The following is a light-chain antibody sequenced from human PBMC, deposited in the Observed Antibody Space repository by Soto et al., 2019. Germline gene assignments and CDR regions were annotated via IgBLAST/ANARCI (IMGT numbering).Light chain of an antibody. J-gene: IGKJ4*01. CDR1: QSIGSN. CDR2: GAS. CDR3: QHYNNWLGT. Sequence: EIVLTQSPATVSVSPGERATLSCRASQSIGSNLASYQQKPGQAPRLLIYGASTRATGIPDRFSGSGSGTEFTLPISSLQSADFAVYYCQHYNNWLGTFGGGTKVDI. V-gene: IGKV3-15*01.